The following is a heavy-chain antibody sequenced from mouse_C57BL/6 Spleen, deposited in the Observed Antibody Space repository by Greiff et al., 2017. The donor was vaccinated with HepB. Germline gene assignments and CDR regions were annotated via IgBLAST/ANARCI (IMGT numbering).Heavy chain of an antibody. D-gene: IGHD1-1*01. J-gene: IGHJ2*01. CDR1: GFTFSSYA. Sequence: EVKVVESGGGLVKPGGSLKLSCAASGFTFSSYAMSWVRQTPEKRLEWVATISDGGSYTYYPDNVKGRFTISRDNAKNNLYLQMSHLKSEDTAMYYCARGGELRDYFDYWGQGTTLTVSS. CDR3: ARGGELRDYFDY. CDR2: ISDGGSYT. V-gene: IGHV5-4*03.